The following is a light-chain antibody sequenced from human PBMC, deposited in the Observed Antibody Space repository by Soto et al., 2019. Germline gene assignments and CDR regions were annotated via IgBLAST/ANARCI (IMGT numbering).Light chain of an antibody. Sequence: DIQITQAPSSLSASVGDRVNITCRASQSISSYLNWYQQKPGKAPKLLIYAASSLQSGVPSRFSGSGSGTDFTLTISSLQPEDFATYYCQQSYSTPLTFGGGTKVEIK. CDR1: QSISSY. CDR2: AAS. CDR3: QQSYSTPLT. V-gene: IGKV1-39*01. J-gene: IGKJ4*01.